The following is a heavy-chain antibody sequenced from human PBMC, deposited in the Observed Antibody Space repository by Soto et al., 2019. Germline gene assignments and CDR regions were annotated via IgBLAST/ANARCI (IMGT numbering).Heavy chain of an antibody. CDR1: GYTFTSYG. Sequence: ASVKVSCKASGYTFTSYGSSWLRQAPGQGLEWMGWISAYNGNTNYAQKLQGRVTMTTDTSTSTAYMELRSLRSDDTAVYYCARIASTAFSIWEDEDYWGQGTVVTVSS. J-gene: IGHJ4*02. V-gene: IGHV1-18*01. D-gene: IGHD2-21*02. CDR3: ARIASTAFSIWEDEDY. CDR2: ISAYNGNT.